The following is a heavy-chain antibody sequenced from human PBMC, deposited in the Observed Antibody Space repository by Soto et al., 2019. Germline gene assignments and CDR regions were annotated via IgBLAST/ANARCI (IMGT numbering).Heavy chain of an antibody. J-gene: IGHJ4*02. CDR1: GFTFSSYA. V-gene: IGHV3-30-3*01. CDR3: ARSKSSDFWSGYYSH. Sequence: GGSLRLSCAASGFTFSSYAMHWVRQAPGKGLEWVAVISYDGSNKYYADSVKGRFTISRDNSKNTLYLQMNSLRAEDTAVYYCARSKSSDFWSGYYSHWGQGTLVTVSS. D-gene: IGHD3-3*01. CDR2: ISYDGSNK.